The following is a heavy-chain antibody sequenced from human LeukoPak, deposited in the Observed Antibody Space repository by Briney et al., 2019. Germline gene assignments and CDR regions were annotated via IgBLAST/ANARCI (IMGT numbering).Heavy chain of an antibody. D-gene: IGHD1-26*01. CDR3: ARDLAMYSPDLDY. CDR2: INPKTGVT. CDR1: GYTFTDYH. J-gene: IGHJ4*02. Sequence: ASVKVSCKAFGYTFTDYHMHWVRQAPGHGLEWMGWINPKTGVTKYAQNFQGRVTMTRDTSISTAYMEVSRLRSDDTAVFYCARDLAMYSPDLDYWGQGTLVTVSS. V-gene: IGHV1-2*02.